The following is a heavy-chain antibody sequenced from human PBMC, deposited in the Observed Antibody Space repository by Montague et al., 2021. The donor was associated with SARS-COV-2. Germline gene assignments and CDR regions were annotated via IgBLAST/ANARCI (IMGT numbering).Heavy chain of an antibody. CDR3: AKQYSSRWYPQYFQH. CDR2: IYSGGSST. Sequence: SLSLSWAASGFTFSSYAMSWVRQAPGKGLEWVSVIYSGGSSTYYADSVKGRFTISRDNSKNTLYLQMNSLRAEDTAVYYCAKQYSSRWYPQYFQHWGQGTLVTVSS. V-gene: IGHV3-23*03. D-gene: IGHD6-13*01. J-gene: IGHJ1*01. CDR1: GFTFSSYA.